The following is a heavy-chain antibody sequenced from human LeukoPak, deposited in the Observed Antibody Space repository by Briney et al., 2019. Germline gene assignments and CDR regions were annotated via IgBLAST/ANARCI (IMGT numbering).Heavy chain of an antibody. CDR2: ISSTATTM. J-gene: IGHJ4*02. CDR3: AREGGYYLRSIDY. CDR1: GFTFSSYE. Sequence: GGSLRLSCAASGFTFSSYEMNWVRQAPGRGLEWVSYISSTATTMHYADSVMGRFTISRDNAKKSLYLQMNSLRAEDTAVYYWAREGGYYLRSIDYRGQGTLVTVSS. V-gene: IGHV3-48*03. D-gene: IGHD1-26*01.